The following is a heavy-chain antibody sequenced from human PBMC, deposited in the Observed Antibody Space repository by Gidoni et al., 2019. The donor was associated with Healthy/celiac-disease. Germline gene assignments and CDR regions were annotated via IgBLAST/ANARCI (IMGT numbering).Heavy chain of an antibody. CDR1: GYSFTSYW. CDR3: ARHVGYGDYDYYYYGMDV. D-gene: IGHD4-17*01. V-gene: IGHV5-51*01. Sequence: EVQLVQSGAEVKTPGESLKISCKGSGYSFTSYWIGWVRQVPGKGLEWMGIIYPGDSDTRYSPSFQGQVTISADKSISTSYLQWSSLKASDTAMYYCARHVGYGDYDYYYYGMDVWGQGTTVTVSS. CDR2: IYPGDSDT. J-gene: IGHJ6*02.